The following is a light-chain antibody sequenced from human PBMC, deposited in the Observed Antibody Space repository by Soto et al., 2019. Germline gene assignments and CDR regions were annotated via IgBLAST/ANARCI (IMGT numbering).Light chain of an antibody. CDR3: AAWDDRLNGPV. CDR1: NSNIGSHT. J-gene: IGLJ2*01. CDR2: NNN. V-gene: IGLV1-44*01. Sequence: QAVVTQPPSASGTPGQRVTISCSGSNSNIGSHTINWYQQLPGTAPKLLICNNNQRPSGVPYRFSGSKSGTSASLAISGLQSEDEADYYCAAWDDRLNGPVFGGGTKLTVL.